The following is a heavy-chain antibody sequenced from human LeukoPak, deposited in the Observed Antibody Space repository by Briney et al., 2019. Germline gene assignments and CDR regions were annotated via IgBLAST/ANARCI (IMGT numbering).Heavy chain of an antibody. Sequence: ASVKVSCKASGYTFTSYGISWVRQAPGQGLEWMGWISAYNGNTNYAQKLQGRVTMTTDTSTSTAYMELSSLRSEDTAVYYCARGGCSSTSCYFGQWGQGTLVTVSS. CDR2: ISAYNGNT. D-gene: IGHD2-2*01. V-gene: IGHV1-18*01. J-gene: IGHJ1*01. CDR3: ARGGCSSTSCYFGQ. CDR1: GYTFTSYG.